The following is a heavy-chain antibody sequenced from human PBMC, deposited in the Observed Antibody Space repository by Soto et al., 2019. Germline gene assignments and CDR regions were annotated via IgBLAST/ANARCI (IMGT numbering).Heavy chain of an antibody. CDR3: ARDRWRDGYNYGPDY. CDR1: GYTFTSYA. V-gene: IGHV1-3*01. J-gene: IGHJ4*02. D-gene: IGHD5-12*01. CDR2: INAGNGNT. Sequence: ASVKVSCKASGYTFTSYAMHWVRQAPGQRLEWMGWINAGNGNTKYSQKFQGRVTITTDTSTSTAYMELRSLRSDDTAVYYCARDRWRDGYNYGPDYWGQGTLVTVSS.